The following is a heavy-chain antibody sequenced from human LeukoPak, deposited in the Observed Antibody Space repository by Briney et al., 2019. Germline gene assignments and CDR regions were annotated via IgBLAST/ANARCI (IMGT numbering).Heavy chain of an antibody. J-gene: IGHJ3*02. V-gene: IGHV3-21*04. D-gene: IGHD6-19*01. CDR3: AKVSSSGWDAHAFDI. CDR2: ISSSSSYI. Sequence: PGGSLRLSCAASGFTFSSYTMNWVRRAPGKGLEWVSSISSSSSYIYYADSVKGRFTISRDNAKNSLYLQMNSLGAEDTAVYYCAKVSSSGWDAHAFDIWGQGTMVTVSS. CDR1: GFTFSSYT.